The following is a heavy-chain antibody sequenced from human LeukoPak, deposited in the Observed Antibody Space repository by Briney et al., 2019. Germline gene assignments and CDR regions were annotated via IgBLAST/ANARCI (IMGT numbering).Heavy chain of an antibody. CDR2: INSDGSST. V-gene: IGHV3-74*01. J-gene: IGHJ1*01. CDR1: GFTFSSYW. D-gene: IGHD2-15*01. CDR3: ARPDGGGYSSGFY. Sequence: GGSLRLSCAASGFTFSSYWVHWVRQVPGKGLVWVSRINSDGSSTSYADSVKGRFTISRDNAKNTLYLQMNSLRAEDTAVYCCARPDGGGYSSGFYWGQGTLVTVSS.